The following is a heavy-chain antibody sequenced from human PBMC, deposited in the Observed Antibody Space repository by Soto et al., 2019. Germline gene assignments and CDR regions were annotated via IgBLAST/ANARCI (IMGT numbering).Heavy chain of an antibody. V-gene: IGHV3-15*02. CDR1: GFSFSIYW. J-gene: IGHJ1*01. CDR3: TTGKSWGEDD. Sequence: EVQLVESGGTLVKPGDSLRLSCAASGFSFSIYWLSWVRQAPGKGLEWVGRIRSNNDGGTAAHGAPVQGRFTISRHDSKTTLYLQMTSLTTDDTAVYYCTTGKSWGEDDWGQGTLVTVSS. CDR2: IRSNNDGGTA. D-gene: IGHD3-16*01.